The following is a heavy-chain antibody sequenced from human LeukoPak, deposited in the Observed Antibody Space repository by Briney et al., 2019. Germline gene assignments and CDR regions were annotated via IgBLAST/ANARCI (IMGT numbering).Heavy chain of an antibody. V-gene: IGHV3-23*01. D-gene: IGHD1-1*01. Sequence: SGGSLRLSCAASGFTFSTYAMSWVRQAPGKGLEWVSTISGSGGSTYYADSVKGRFTISRDNSKNTLYLQMNSLRAEDTAVYYCAKDFTGYGYWGQGTLVTVSS. CDR1: GFTFSTYA. CDR2: ISGSGGST. CDR3: AKDFTGYGY. J-gene: IGHJ4*02.